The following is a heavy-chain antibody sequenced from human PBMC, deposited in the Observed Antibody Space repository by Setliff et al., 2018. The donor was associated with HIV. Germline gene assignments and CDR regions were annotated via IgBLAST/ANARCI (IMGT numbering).Heavy chain of an antibody. CDR1: GDSINTPHC. Sequence: ETLSLTCAVSGDSINTPHCWSWVRQVPGKGLEWVSNTKYDGSESYYVASVKGRFIASTDNAKNSLFLEMNSMKAEDTAVYYCARAYNVYAYRFDSSGYDYWGQGTLVTVSS. D-gene: IGHD3-22*01. CDR2: TKYDGSES. J-gene: IGHJ4*02. CDR3: ARAYNVYAYRFDSSGYDY. V-gene: IGHV3-7*03.